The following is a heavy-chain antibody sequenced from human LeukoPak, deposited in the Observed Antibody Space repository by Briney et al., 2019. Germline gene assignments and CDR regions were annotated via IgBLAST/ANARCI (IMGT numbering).Heavy chain of an antibody. V-gene: IGHV4-31*03. CDR1: GGSISSGGYY. CDR2: IYHSGNT. Sequence: SETLSLTCTVSGGSISSGGYYWSWIRQHPGKGLEWIGYIYHSGNTYYNPSLKSRVTISVDTSKNQFSLKMSSVTAADTAVYYCARAEIGSWGFDPWGQGTLVTASS. D-gene: IGHD2-15*01. J-gene: IGHJ5*02. CDR3: ARAEIGSWGFDP.